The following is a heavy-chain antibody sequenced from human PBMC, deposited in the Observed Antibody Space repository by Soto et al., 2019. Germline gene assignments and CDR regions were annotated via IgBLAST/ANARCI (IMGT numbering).Heavy chain of an antibody. CDR2: ISYDGSNK. CDR3: AEDNAYAVTPQFFGMAV. Sequence: QVQLVESGGGVVQPGRSLRLSCAASGFTFSSYGMHWVRQAPGKGLEWVAVISYDGSNKYYADSVKGRFTISRDNSKNTLYLQMHSLRAEDTAVYYCAEDNAYAVTPQFFGMAVWGQGTTVTVSS. D-gene: IGHD4-17*01. V-gene: IGHV3-30*18. CDR1: GFTFSSYG. J-gene: IGHJ6*02.